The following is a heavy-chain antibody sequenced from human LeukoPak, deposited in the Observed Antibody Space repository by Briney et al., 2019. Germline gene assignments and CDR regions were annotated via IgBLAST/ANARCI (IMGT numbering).Heavy chain of an antibody. CDR2: INPNSGDT. Sequence: ASVKVSCKASGYTFTGYYIHWVRQAPGQGPGWMGWINPNSGDTYYAQKFQGRVTMTRDTSITTAYMELSSLRSDDTAVYYCAKDGTRYGLWSGYWYLDYWGQGTLVTVSS. J-gene: IGHJ4*02. CDR1: GYTFTGYY. V-gene: IGHV1-2*02. CDR3: AKDGTRYGLWSGYWYLDY. D-gene: IGHD3-3*01.